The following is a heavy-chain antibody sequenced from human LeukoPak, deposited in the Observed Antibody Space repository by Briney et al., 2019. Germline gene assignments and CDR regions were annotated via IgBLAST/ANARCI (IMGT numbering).Heavy chain of an antibody. CDR1: GFTFSSYS. CDR3: ARDAAAAGTDYFDY. D-gene: IGHD6-13*01. J-gene: IGHJ4*02. V-gene: IGHV3-21*01. CDR2: ISSSSSYI. Sequence: PGGSLRLSCAASGFTFSSYSMNWVRQAPGKGLGWVSSISSSSSYIYYADSVKGRFTISRDNAKNSLYLQMNSLRAEDTAVYYCARDAAAAGTDYFDYWGQGTLVTVSS.